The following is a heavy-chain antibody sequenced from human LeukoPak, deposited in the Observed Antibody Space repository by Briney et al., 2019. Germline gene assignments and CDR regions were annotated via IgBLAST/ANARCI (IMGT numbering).Heavy chain of an antibody. V-gene: IGHV1-46*01. CDR3: ARGGDIHLWINYYYYMDV. CDR2: INPSGGRT. D-gene: IGHD5-18*01. Sequence: GAPMKASCQASEYTFTSYNMHLVRQATGQGLEWMGLINPSGGRTTYAQKFQGRVTLTRDMSTSTVYMELSSLRSEDTAVYYCARGGDIHLWINYYYYMDVWGKGTTVTVSS. CDR1: EYTFTSYN. J-gene: IGHJ6*03.